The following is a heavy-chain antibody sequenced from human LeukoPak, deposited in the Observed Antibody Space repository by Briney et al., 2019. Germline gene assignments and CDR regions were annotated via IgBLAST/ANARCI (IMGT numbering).Heavy chain of an antibody. J-gene: IGHJ5*02. CDR1: GYTFTSYG. CDR3: AISPRIVVVPAAISGWFDP. V-gene: IGHV1-18*01. Sequence: VASVKVYFKASGYTFTSYGISWGRQAPGQGVGWTGGFGAFNGCANYAQKLKDRVTTTTDTSTSQAYMQLRSLRSDDTAVYYCAISPRIVVVPAAISGWFDPWGQGTLVTVSS. D-gene: IGHD2-2*02. CDR2: FGAFNGCA.